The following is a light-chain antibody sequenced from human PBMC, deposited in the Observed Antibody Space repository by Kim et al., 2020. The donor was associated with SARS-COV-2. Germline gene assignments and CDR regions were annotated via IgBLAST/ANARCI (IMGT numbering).Light chain of an antibody. V-gene: IGLV1-44*01. CDR3: ATWDVTLNGWV. CDR1: SSNVGRHI. CDR2: NDN. Sequence: QSVLTQPPSTSGTPGQRVTISCSGSSSNVGRHIVNWYQQLPGTAPKVFIYNDNQRPSGVPDRFSGSRSGTSASLAISGLQSEDEADYYCATWDVTLNGWVFGGGTQLTVL. J-gene: IGLJ3*02.